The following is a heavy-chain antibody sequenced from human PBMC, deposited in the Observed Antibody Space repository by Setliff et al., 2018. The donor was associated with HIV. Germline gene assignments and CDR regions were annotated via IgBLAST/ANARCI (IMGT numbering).Heavy chain of an antibody. CDR1: GFTFSSYA. CDR3: ARDASISSPYDAFDI. CDR2: ISSNGGNT. D-gene: IGHD6-6*01. J-gene: IGHJ3*02. V-gene: IGHV3-64*01. Sequence: GESLKISCAASGFTFSSYAMHWVRQAPGKGLEYVSSISSNGGNTYYASSLKGRFTISRDNSKNTLYLQMGSLGAEDMAVYYCARDASISSPYDAFDIWGQGTRVTV.